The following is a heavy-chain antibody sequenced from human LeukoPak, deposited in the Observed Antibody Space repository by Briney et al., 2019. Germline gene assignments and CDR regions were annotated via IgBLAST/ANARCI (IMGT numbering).Heavy chain of an antibody. CDR1: GGSFSGYY. CDR3: ARGVVVAATLGYYYYGMDV. CDR2: INHSGST. V-gene: IGHV4-34*01. J-gene: IGHJ6*02. Sequence: PSETLSLTCAVYGGSFSGYYWSWIRQPPGKGLEWIGEINHSGSTNYNPSLKSRVTISVDTSKNQFSLKLSSVTAADTAVYCCARGVVVAATLGYYYYGMDVWGQGTTVTVSS. D-gene: IGHD2-15*01.